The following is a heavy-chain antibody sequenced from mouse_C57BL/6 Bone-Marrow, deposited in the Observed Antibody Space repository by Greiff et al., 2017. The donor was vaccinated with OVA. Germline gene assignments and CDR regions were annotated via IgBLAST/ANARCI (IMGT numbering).Heavy chain of an antibody. J-gene: IGHJ3*01. CDR1: EYEFPSHD. CDR3: ARLYDYDDGFAY. D-gene: IGHD2-4*01. Sequence: DVQLVESGGGLVQPGESLKLSCESNEYEFPSHDMSWVRKTPEKRLELVAAINSDGGSTYYPDTMERRVIISRDNTKKTLYRQMRSLRSDDTALYNCARLYDYDDGFAYWGQGTLVTVSA. V-gene: IGHV5-2*01. CDR2: INSDGGST.